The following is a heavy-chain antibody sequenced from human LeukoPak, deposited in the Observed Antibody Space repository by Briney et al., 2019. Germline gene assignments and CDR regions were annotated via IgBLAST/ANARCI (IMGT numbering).Heavy chain of an antibody. V-gene: IGHV3-74*01. CDR2: INSDGSST. CDR1: GFTFSSYW. Sequence: GGSLRLFCAASGFTFSSYWMHWVRQAPGKGLVWVSRINSDGSSTSYADSVKGRFTISRDNAKNTLYLQMNSLRAEDTAVYYCAHENYDFWSGYYTFDYWGQGTLVTVSS. J-gene: IGHJ4*02. CDR3: AHENYDFWSGYYTFDY. D-gene: IGHD3-3*01.